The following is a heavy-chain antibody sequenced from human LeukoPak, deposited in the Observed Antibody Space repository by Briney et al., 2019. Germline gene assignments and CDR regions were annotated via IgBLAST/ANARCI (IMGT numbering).Heavy chain of an antibody. CDR3: ARLSSRYCSSTSCYGQPIDY. Sequence: GESLKISCQGSGYSFTSYWIGWVRQMPGKGLEWMGIIYPVDSDTRYSPSFQGQVTISAEKSISTAYLQWSSLKASDTAMYYCARLSSRYCSSTSCYGQPIDYWGQGTLVTVSS. V-gene: IGHV5-51*01. D-gene: IGHD2-2*01. CDR1: GYSFTSYW. CDR2: IYPVDSDT. J-gene: IGHJ4*02.